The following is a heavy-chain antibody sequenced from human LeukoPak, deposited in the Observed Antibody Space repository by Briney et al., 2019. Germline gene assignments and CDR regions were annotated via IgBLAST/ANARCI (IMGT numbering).Heavy chain of an antibody. CDR2: VSYDGSNK. CDR1: GFSFSSYG. CDR3: AKAQSSGWHYFDY. V-gene: IGHV3-30*18. Sequence: GGSLRLSRAASGFSFSSYGMHWVRQAPGKGLEWVAVVSYDGSNKYYADSVKGRFTIPRDNSKNTLYLQMNSLRAEDTAVYYCAKAQSSGWHYFDYWGQGTLVTVSS. J-gene: IGHJ4*02. D-gene: IGHD6-19*01.